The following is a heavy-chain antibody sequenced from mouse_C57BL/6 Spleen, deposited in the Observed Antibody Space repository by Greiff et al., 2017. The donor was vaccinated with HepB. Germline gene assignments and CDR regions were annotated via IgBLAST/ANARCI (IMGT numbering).Heavy chain of an antibody. J-gene: IGHJ1*03. CDR1: GYAFSSSW. CDR2: IYPGDGDT. V-gene: IGHV1-82*01. Sequence: QVQLQQSGPELVKPRASVKISCKASGYAFSSSWMNWVKQRPGKGLEWIGRIYPGDGDTNYNGKFKGKATLTADKSSSTAYMQLSSLTSEDSAVYFCARGFWYFDVWGTGTTVTVSS. CDR3: ARGFWYFDV.